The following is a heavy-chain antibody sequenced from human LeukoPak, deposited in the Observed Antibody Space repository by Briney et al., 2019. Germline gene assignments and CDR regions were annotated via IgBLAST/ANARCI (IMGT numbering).Heavy chain of an antibody. D-gene: IGHD5-24*01. J-gene: IGHJ5*02. CDR3: VRDVRDGP. V-gene: IGHV3-74*03. CDR1: GFRSSNFW. Sequence: PGGSLRLSCAASGFRSSNFWMHWVRQAPGKGLIWVSQISPDGGTTMYADSVKGRFTISRDNAENSVRLQMNSLRAEDTAVYYCVRDVRDGPWGQGTLVIVSS. CDR2: ISPDGGTT.